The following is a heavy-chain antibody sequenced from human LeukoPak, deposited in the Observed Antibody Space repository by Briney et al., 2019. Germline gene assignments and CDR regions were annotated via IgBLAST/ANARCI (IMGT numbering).Heavy chain of an antibody. Sequence: PSETLSLTCSVSGGSISSYYWSWIRQPPGKGLEWIGSIYYSETTYYNPSLKSRVTIPVDTSKNQFSLRLSSVSAADTAVYYCARQRYYGSGSYSLNWFDPWGQGTLVTVSS. D-gene: IGHD3-10*01. V-gene: IGHV4-39*01. CDR1: GGSISSYY. CDR2: IYYSETT. CDR3: ARQRYYGSGSYSLNWFDP. J-gene: IGHJ5*02.